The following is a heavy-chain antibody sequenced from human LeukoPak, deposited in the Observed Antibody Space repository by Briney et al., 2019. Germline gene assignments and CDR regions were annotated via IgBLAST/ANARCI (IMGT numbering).Heavy chain of an antibody. CDR2: IYYSGST. CDR3: ARTMEWLIRGDAFDI. J-gene: IGHJ3*02. Sequence: SETLSLTCTVSGASISSSSYYWGWIRQPPGKGLEWIGYIYYSGSTNYNPSLKSRVTISVDTSKNQFSLKLSSVTAADTAVYYCARTMEWLIRGDAFDIWGQGTMVTVSS. CDR1: GASISSSSYY. D-gene: IGHD3-3*01. V-gene: IGHV4-61*05.